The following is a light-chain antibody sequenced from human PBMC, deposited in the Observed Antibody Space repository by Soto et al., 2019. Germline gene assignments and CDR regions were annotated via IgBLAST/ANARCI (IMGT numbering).Light chain of an antibody. CDR1: QSVSSN. V-gene: IGKV3-15*01. CDR3: LEYNKWPFT. J-gene: IGKJ4*01. Sequence: EIVMTQSPATLSVSPGERATLSCRASQSVSSNLAWYQQKPGQAPRLLIYGASTRATDIPARFSGSGSGTEFCLTISSLQSEDFAVYYCLEYNKWPFTFDEGTKVEIK. CDR2: GAS.